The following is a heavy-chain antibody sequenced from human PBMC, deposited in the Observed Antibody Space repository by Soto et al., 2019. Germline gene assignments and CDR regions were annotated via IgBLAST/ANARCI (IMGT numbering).Heavy chain of an antibody. V-gene: IGHV4-39*01. CDR1: GGSISSSSYY. CDR2: IYYSGST. J-gene: IGHJ6*02. D-gene: IGHD1-1*01. CDR3: ASGRGTGTTNYYYYYGMDV. Sequence: SETLSLTCTVSGGSISSSSYYWGWIRQPPGKGLEWIGSIYYSGSTYYNPSLKSRVTISVDTSKNQFSLKLSSVTAADTAVYYCASGRGTGTTNYYYYYGMDVWGQGXTVTVSS.